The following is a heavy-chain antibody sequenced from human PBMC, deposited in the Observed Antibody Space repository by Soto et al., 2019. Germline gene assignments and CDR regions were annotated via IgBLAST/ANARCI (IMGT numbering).Heavy chain of an antibody. V-gene: IGHV1-18*04. D-gene: IGHD3-22*01. J-gene: IGHJ4*02. CDR2: INPYNGNT. CDR3: ARVPTDSSGYYKYYFDY. CDR1: GYTFTNYG. Sequence: QVQLMQSEAEVKKPGASVKVSCKASGYTFTNYGVIWLRQAPGQGLELMGWINPYNGNTNYAQKVQGRVTMTTDTSTSTAYMELRSLRSDDTAVYYCARVPTDSSGYYKYYFDYWGQGTLVTVSS.